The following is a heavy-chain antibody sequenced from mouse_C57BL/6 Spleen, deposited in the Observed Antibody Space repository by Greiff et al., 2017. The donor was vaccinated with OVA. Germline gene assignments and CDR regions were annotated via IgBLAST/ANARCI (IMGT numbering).Heavy chain of an antibody. V-gene: IGHV5-17*01. CDR1: GFTFSDYG. CDR2: ISSGSSTI. CDR3: ARGWLLYYLDY. Sequence: EVKVVESGGGLVKPGGSLKLSCAASGFTFSDYGMHWVRQAPEKGLEWVAYISSGSSTIYYADTVKGRFTISRDNAKNTLFLQLTSLRSEDAAMYYCARGWLLYYLDYWGQGTTLTVSS. J-gene: IGHJ2*01. D-gene: IGHD2-3*01.